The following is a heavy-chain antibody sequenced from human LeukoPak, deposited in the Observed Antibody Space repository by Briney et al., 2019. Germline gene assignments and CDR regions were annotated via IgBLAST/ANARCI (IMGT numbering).Heavy chain of an antibody. D-gene: IGHD5-12*01. J-gene: IGHJ4*02. Sequence: PGGALRLSCAVSGVTVSSTYMSWVRQAPGKGLEGVARINQDGSEEYYMDSVKARFTISRDNAKNSVFLQMNSLRAEDTAVYYCVRDGGVSGYDLLDYWGQGTLVTVSS. CDR1: GVTVSSTY. CDR2: INQDGSEE. CDR3: VRDGGVSGYDLLDY. V-gene: IGHV3-7*01.